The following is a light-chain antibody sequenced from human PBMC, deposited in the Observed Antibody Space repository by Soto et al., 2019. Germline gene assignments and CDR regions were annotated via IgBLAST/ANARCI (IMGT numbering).Light chain of an antibody. CDR1: SSKIGAGYD. V-gene: IGLV1-40*01. Sequence: QSALTQPPSVSGAPGQRVTISCTGSSSKIGAGYDVHWYQQLPGTAPKLLIYGNSNRPSGVPDRFSGSKSGTSASLAITGLQAEDEADYYCQSYDSSLSGSVFGGGTQLTVL. CDR2: GNS. J-gene: IGLJ3*02. CDR3: QSYDSSLSGSV.